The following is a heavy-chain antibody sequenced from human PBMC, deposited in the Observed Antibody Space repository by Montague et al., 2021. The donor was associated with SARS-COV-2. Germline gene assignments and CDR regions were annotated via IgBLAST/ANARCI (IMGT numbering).Heavy chain of an antibody. Sequence: TLSLTCTVPGGSISGGGYYWSWIRQHPGKGLEWIGYIYYSGSTNYNPSLKSRLTISVDTSKNQFSLKLSSVTAADTAVDYCARGEGVMVYVYGMDVWGQGTTVTVSS. CDR2: IYYSGST. CDR1: GGSISGGGYY. D-gene: IGHD2-8*01. CDR3: ARGEGVMVYVYGMDV. J-gene: IGHJ6*02. V-gene: IGHV4-31*03.